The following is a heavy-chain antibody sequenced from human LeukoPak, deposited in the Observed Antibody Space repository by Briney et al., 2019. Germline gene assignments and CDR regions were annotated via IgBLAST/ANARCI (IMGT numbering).Heavy chain of an antibody. J-gene: IGHJ4*02. D-gene: IGHD2-15*01. CDR1: GYSFTSYW. V-gene: IGHV5-51*01. CDR2: IYPGDSDT. Sequence: GESLKISCKGSGYSFTSYWIGWVRQMPGKGLEWVGIIYPGDSDTRYSPSFQGQVTISADKSISTAYLQWSSLKASDTAMYYCARPSGYCSGGSCYFDYWGQGTLVTVSS. CDR3: ARPSGYCSGGSCYFDY.